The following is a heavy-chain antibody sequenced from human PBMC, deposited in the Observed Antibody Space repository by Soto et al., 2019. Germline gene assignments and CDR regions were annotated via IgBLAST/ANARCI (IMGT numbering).Heavy chain of an antibody. CDR2: IYSSGHT. CDR1: GDSINGYF. CDR3: ARDSFNAGLYFDH. D-gene: IGHD6-13*01. J-gene: IGHJ4*02. Sequence: QVQLQESGPGLVKPSETLSLTCTVSGDSINGYFWNWIRQPPGKGLEWIGYIYSSGHTTYNPSLKSRVTMSVDTSKNQFSLILNSLTAADTAVYYCARDSFNAGLYFDHWGRGILVTVSS. V-gene: IGHV4-59*01.